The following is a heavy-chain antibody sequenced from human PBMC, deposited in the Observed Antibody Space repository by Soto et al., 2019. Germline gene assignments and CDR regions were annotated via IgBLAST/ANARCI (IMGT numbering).Heavy chain of an antibody. CDR2: IHYSGST. Sequence: SETLSLTCTVSGVSITNITYYWGWIRQPPGKGLEWIGSIHYSGSTYYNPSLKSRVTLSVDTSKNQSSLKLNSVTAADTAVYYCAGRQRYGRDSFEFDFWGQGTLVTVSS. V-gene: IGHV4-39*01. J-gene: IGHJ4*02. CDR1: GVSITNITYY. CDR3: AGRQRYGRDSFEFDF. D-gene: IGHD3-10*02.